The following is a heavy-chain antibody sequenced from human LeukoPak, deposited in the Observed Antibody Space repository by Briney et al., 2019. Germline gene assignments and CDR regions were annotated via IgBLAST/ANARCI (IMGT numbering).Heavy chain of an antibody. CDR1: GYTFTSYS. CDR3: ATNYYGSGTYYSPLLFSFDY. J-gene: IGHJ4*02. D-gene: IGHD3-10*01. V-gene: IGHV1-46*01. CDR2: INPNGGST. Sequence: ASVKVSCKASGYTFTSYSIHWVRQAPGQGLEWMGIINPNGGSTSYAQIFQGRVTMTRDTSTSTVYMELSSLRSEDTAVYYCATNYYGSGTYYSPLLFSFDYWGQGTLVTVS.